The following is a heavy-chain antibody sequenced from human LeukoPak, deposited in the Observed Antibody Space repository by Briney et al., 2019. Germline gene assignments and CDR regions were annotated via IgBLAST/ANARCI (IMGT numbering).Heavy chain of an antibody. J-gene: IGHJ4*02. CDR1: GYTYTSYA. V-gene: IGHV1-3*01. CDR3: ARDSGSGSNDY. CDR2: ISAGNGNT. D-gene: IGHD1-26*01. Sequence: ASVKVSCKASGYTYTSYAIHWVRQAPGQRLEWMGWISAGNGNTKYSQNFQGRVTFISNTSATAAFMELSSLRSEDAAVYYCARDSGSGSNDYWGQGTLVTVSS.